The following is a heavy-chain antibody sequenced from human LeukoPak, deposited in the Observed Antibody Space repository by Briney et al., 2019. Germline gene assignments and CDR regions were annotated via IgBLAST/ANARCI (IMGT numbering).Heavy chain of an antibody. CDR3: ARLKDYGGNSEVGY. V-gene: IGHV3-74*01. J-gene: IGHJ4*02. Sequence: AGGSLRLSCAVSGFTFSSYWMLWVRQAPGKGLVWVSRINTDGSHITYADSVKGRFTISRDNVQNTLYLQMHSLRAEDTAVYFCARLKDYGGNSEVGYWGQGTLVTVSS. CDR2: INTDGSHI. D-gene: IGHD4-23*01. CDR1: GFTFSSYW.